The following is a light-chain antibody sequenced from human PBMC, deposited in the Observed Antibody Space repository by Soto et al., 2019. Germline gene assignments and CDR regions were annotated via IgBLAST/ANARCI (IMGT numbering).Light chain of an antibody. V-gene: IGKV3-20*01. CDR2: GAS. CDR1: QFVSSTY. J-gene: IGKJ4*01. Sequence: VVLKHSPGSLSLSPWSRSTLSSSSSQFVSSTYLAWYQQRPGQAPRLLIYGASSRATGIPDRFSGGGSETDFTLTISRLESEDSAVYYCQQYGISPFTFGGGTKVDIK. CDR3: QQYGISPFT.